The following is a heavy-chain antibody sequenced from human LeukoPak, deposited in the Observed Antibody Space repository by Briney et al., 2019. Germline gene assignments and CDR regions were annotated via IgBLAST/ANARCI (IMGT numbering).Heavy chain of an antibody. D-gene: IGHD1-26*01. Sequence: GGSLRLSCAVSGFTFSSCAMHWVRQAPGKGLEWVAAISDDGINKYYADAVKGRFTISRDNSKNTLYLQMNSLRAEETAVYYCAKASSGSYWGGYFDFWGQGALVSVSS. CDR2: ISDDGINK. J-gene: IGHJ4*02. CDR3: AKASSGSYWGGYFDF. CDR1: GFTFSSCA. V-gene: IGHV3-30*18.